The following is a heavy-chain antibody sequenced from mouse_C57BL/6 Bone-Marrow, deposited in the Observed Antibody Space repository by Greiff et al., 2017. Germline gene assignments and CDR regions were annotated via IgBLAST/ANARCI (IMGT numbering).Heavy chain of an antibody. J-gene: IGHJ2*01. CDR2: INSDGGST. Sequence: EVKLQESGGGLVQPGESLKLSCESNEYEFPSHDMSWVRKTPEKRQELVAAINSDGGSTYYPDTMERRFIISRDNTKKTLYLQMSSLRSEDTAWYYCARQKVYYFDYWGQGTTLTVSA. CDR1: EYEFPSHD. CDR3: ARQKVYYFDY. V-gene: IGHV5-2*01.